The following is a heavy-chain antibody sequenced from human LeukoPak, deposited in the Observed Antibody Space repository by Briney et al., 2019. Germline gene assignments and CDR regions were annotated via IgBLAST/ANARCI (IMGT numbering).Heavy chain of an antibody. CDR1: GFTFTGYY. CDR2: INPNSGGT. Sequence: GASVKVSCKASGFTFTGYYMHWVRQAPGQGLEWMGWINPNSGGTNYAQKFQGRVTMTRDTSISTAYMELSRLRSDDTAVYYCAVANLALVVVPAANSWGAFDIWGQGTMVTVSS. V-gene: IGHV1-2*02. J-gene: IGHJ3*02. CDR3: AVANLALVVVPAANSWGAFDI. D-gene: IGHD2-2*01.